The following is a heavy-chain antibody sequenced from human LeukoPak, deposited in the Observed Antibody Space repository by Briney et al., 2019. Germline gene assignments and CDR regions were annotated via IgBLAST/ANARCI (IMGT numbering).Heavy chain of an antibody. CDR1: GFTFSSYA. J-gene: IGHJ4*02. V-gene: IGHV3-30*04. CDR3: AREDEGGFYSNYLDY. CDR2: ISYDGSNK. D-gene: IGHD4-11*01. Sequence: QPGGSLRLSCAASGFTFSSYAMHWVRQAPGKGLEWVAVISYDGSNKYYADSVKGRFTISRDNSKNTLYLQMNSLRAEDTAVYYCAREDEGGFYSNYLDYWGQGTLVTVSS.